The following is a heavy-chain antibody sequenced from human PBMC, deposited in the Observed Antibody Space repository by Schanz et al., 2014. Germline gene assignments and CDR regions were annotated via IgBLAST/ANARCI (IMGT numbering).Heavy chain of an antibody. D-gene: IGHD6-19*01. CDR1: GFNVSKSY. CDR2: IYKSGSA. J-gene: IGHJ4*02. CDR3: AKAGSGWSTAGYYY. V-gene: IGHV3-66*01. Sequence: EVQVVESGGGLVQPGGSLRLSCVASGFNVSKSYVSWVRQAPGKGLEWVSLIYKSGSAFYADSVKGRLTISRDNSKNTLYLQVNSLRAEDTAVYYCAKAGSGWSTAGYYYWGQGTLVTVSS.